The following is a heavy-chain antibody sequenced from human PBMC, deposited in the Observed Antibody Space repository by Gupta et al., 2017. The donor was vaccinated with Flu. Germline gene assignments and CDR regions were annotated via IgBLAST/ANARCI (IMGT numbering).Heavy chain of an antibody. Sequence: QVQLVQSGAEVKKPGASVKVSCKASGYTFTSYYMHWVRQAPGQGLEWMAIINPSAGSTSYAQKFQGRVTMTRDTSTSTVYMELSSLRSEDTAVYYCAMADARAKMATIIFPDYWGQGTLVTVSS. CDR3: AMADARAKMATIIFPDY. D-gene: IGHD5-12*01. CDR2: INPSAGST. V-gene: IGHV1-46*01. CDR1: GYTFTSYY. J-gene: IGHJ4*02.